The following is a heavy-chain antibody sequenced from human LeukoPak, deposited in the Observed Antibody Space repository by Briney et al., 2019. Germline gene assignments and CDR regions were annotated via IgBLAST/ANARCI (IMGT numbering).Heavy chain of an antibody. CDR3: ARGVIAALVNWFDP. D-gene: IGHD2-15*01. J-gene: IGHJ5*02. V-gene: IGHV1-2*04. CDR1: GYTFTNYY. CDR2: INPNSGGT. Sequence: ASVKVSCKASGYTFTNYYIHWVRQAPGQGLEWMGWINPNSGGTNYAQKFQGWVTMTRDTSISTAYMELSRLRSDDTAVYYCARGVIAALVNWFDPWGQGTLVTVSS.